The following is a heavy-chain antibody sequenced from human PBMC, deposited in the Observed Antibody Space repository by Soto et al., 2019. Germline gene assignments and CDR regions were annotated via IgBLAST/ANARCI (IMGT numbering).Heavy chain of an antibody. D-gene: IGHD5-12*01. CDR2: ISSSSSYI. V-gene: IGHV3-21*01. Sequence: GGSLILSCAASGFTFSSYSMNWVRQAPGKGLEWVSSISSSSSYIYYADSVKGRFTISRDNAKNSLYLQMNSLRAEDTAVYYCARARDFSGYEYFDYWGQGTLVTVSS. J-gene: IGHJ4*02. CDR1: GFTFSSYS. CDR3: ARARDFSGYEYFDY.